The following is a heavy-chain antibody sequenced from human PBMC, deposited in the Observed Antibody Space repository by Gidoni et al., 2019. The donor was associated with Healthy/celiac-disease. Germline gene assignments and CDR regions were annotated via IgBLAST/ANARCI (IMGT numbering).Heavy chain of an antibody. CDR1: GSSLSTIGVG. J-gene: IGHJ6*02. CDR2: IYWNDDK. Sequence: QITLKESGPPLVNPTQTLPLTCTFSGSSLSTIGVGVGWIRQPPGKALEWRALIYWNDDKRYSPSLKSRLTITKDTSKNQVVLTMTNMDPVDTATYYCAHMVWGIFGNPYYYYGMDVWGQGTTVTVSS. V-gene: IGHV2-5*01. D-gene: IGHD3-16*01. CDR3: AHMVWGIFGNPYYYYGMDV.